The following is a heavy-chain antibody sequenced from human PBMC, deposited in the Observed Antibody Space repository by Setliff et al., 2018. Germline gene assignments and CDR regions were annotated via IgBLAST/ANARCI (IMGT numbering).Heavy chain of an antibody. J-gene: IGHJ6*03. V-gene: IGHV4-59*01. CDR2: IYYSGNT. CDR1: DVSISGYY. CDR3: ARGPPGYYYYMNV. Sequence: SETLSLTCTVSDVSISGYYWGWIRQPPGKGLEWIGSIYYSGNTNYNPSLKSRVTISGDTSQNYFSLKLTSVTEADTAVYYCARGPPGYYYYMNVWGQGTTVTVSS.